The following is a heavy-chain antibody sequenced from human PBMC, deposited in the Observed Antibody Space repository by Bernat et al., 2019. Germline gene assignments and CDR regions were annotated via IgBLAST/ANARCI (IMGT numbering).Heavy chain of an antibody. V-gene: IGHV3-53*02. CDR3: ATQPSQKGYFDY. CDR1: GFTFSSNY. J-gene: IGHJ4*02. Sequence: EVQLVETGGGLIQPGGSLRLSCAASGFTFSSNYMIWARQAPGKGLEWVSVIYSGGSTYYADSVKGRFTISRDNSKNTLYLQMNSLRAEDTAVYYCATQPSQKGYFDYWGQGTLVTVSS. CDR2: IYSGGST.